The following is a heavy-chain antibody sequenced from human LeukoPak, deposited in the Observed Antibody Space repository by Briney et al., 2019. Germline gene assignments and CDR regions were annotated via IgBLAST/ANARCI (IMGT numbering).Heavy chain of an antibody. J-gene: IGHJ4*02. CDR1: GGTFSSYA. CDR2: IIPIFGTA. D-gene: IGHD6-13*01. CDR3: ARLAALNGGLDY. V-gene: IGHV1-69*05. Sequence: GASVKVSCKASGGTFSSYAISWVRQAPGQGLEWMGGIIPIFGTANYAQKFQGRVTITTDESTSTAYMELSRLRSDDTAVYYCARLAALNGGLDYWGQGTLVTVSS.